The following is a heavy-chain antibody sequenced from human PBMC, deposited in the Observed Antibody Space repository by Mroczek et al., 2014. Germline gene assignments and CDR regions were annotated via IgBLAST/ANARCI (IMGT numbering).Heavy chain of an antibody. V-gene: IGHV1-69*12. Sequence: QVQLVQSGAEVKKPGSSVKVSCKASGGTFSSYAISWVRQAPGQGLEWMGGIIPIFGTANYAQKFQGRVTITADESTSTAYMELSSLRSEDTAVYYCAREAIFGVAINSKKAFDIWGQGTMVTVSS. CDR3: AREAIFGVAINSKKAFDI. D-gene: IGHD3-3*01. CDR2: IIPIFGTA. J-gene: IGHJ3*02. CDR1: GGTFSSYA.